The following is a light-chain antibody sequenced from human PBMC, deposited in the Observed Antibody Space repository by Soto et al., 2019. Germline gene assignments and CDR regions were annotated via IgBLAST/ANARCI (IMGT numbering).Light chain of an antibody. CDR2: EVS. Sequence: ALTQPASVSGSPGQSITIPCTGTSSDVGGYRYVSWFQHHPGKAPKLIIYEVSNRPSGISDRFSGSKSGNTAPLTISGLQAEDEADYYCNSYTSTTPYVFGTGTKVTVL. CDR1: SSDVGGYRY. J-gene: IGLJ1*01. V-gene: IGLV2-14*01. CDR3: NSYTSTTPYV.